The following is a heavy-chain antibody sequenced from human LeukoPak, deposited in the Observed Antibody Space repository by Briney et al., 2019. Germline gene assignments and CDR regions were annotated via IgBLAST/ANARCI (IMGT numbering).Heavy chain of an antibody. CDR2: ISYGNT. D-gene: IGHD5-18*01. CDR3: ARDKAHSYGRYFDP. V-gene: IGHV4-59*01. Sequence: SETLSLTCSVSGGSISTYYWNWIRQTPGKGLEWIGHISYGNTDYNPSLKSRVTISVDTSKNQFSLKLTSVTAAGTAAYYCARDKAHSYGRYFDPWGQGALVTVSS. CDR1: GGSISTYY. J-gene: IGHJ5*02.